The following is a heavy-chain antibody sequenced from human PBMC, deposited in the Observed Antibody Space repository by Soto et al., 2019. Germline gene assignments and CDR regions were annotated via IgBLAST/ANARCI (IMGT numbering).Heavy chain of an antibody. J-gene: IGHJ6*02. V-gene: IGHV1-3*01. CDR2: INAGSGNT. CDR1: GYTFTSYA. D-gene: IGHD3-10*01. Sequence: ASVKVSCKASGYTFTSYAMHWVRQAPGQRLEWMGWINAGSGNTKYSQKFQGRVTITRDTSASTAYMELSSLRSEDTAVYYCAREPSYYGSGSYYKENYYYYYGMDVWGQGTTVTVS. CDR3: AREPSYYGSGSYYKENYYYYYGMDV.